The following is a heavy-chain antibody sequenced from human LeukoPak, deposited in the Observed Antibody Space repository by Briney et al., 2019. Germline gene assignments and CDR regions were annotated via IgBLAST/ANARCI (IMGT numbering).Heavy chain of an antibody. CDR1: GFTFSSYA. D-gene: IGHD2-2*01. CDR2: ISYDGSNK. V-gene: IGHV3-30-3*01. Sequence: GGSLRLSRAASGFTFSSYAMHWVRQAPGKGLEWVAVISYDGSNKYYADSVKGRFTNSRDNSKNTLYLQMNSLRAEDTAVYYCARDRLVPAAYYFDYWGQGTLVTVSS. CDR3: ARDRLVPAAYYFDY. J-gene: IGHJ4*02.